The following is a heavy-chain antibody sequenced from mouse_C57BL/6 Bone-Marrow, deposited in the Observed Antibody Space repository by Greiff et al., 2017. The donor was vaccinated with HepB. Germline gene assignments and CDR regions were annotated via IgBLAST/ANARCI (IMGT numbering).Heavy chain of an antibody. J-gene: IGHJ3*01. CDR1: GYTFTSYG. D-gene: IGHD1-1*02. Sequence: QVQLQQSGAELARPGASVKLSCKASGYTFTSYGISWVKQRTGQGLEWIGEIYPRSGNTYYNEKFKGKATLTADKSSSTAYMQFSSLTSEDSAIYYCARVKLSWFAYWGQGTLVTVSA. V-gene: IGHV1-81*01. CDR2: IYPRSGNT. CDR3: ARVKLSWFAY.